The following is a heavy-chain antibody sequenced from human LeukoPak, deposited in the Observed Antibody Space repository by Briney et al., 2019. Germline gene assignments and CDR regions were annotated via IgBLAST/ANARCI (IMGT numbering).Heavy chain of an antibody. CDR1: GFTFSSYG. D-gene: IGHD4-17*01. Sequence: GGSLRLSCAASGFTFSSYGMHWVRQAPGKGLEWVAFIRYDGSNKYYAYSVKGRFTISRDNSKNTLYLQMNSLRAEDTAVYYCAKAHGDSVRVWLEYWGQGTLVTVSS. J-gene: IGHJ4*02. V-gene: IGHV3-30*02. CDR2: IRYDGSNK. CDR3: AKAHGDSVRVWLEY.